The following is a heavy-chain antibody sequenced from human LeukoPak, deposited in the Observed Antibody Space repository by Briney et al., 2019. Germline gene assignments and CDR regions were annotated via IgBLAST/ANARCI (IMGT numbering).Heavy chain of an antibody. Sequence: GGSLRLSCAASGFTFSSYGMHWVRQAPGKGLEWVAFIRYDGSNKYYADSVKGRFTISRDNSKNTLYLQMNSLRAEDTAVYYCATKGSSGWPYYYMDVWGKGTTVTVSS. V-gene: IGHV3-30*02. CDR2: IRYDGSNK. J-gene: IGHJ6*03. CDR3: ATKGSSGWPYYYMDV. CDR1: GFTFSSYG. D-gene: IGHD6-19*01.